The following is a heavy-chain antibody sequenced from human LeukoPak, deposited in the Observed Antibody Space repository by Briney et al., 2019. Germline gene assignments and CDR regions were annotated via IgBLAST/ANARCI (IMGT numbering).Heavy chain of an antibody. J-gene: IGHJ3*02. Sequence: PGGSLRLSCAASGFTVSGNYMSWVRQAPGKGLEWVSLIYSGGETYYADSVKGRFTISRDNSKNTLYLQMDSLRAEDTAVYYCATRYCSSTSCYRGAFDIWGQGTMVTVSS. D-gene: IGHD2-2*01. V-gene: IGHV3-66*02. CDR1: GFTVSGNY. CDR3: ATRYCSSTSCYRGAFDI. CDR2: IYSGGET.